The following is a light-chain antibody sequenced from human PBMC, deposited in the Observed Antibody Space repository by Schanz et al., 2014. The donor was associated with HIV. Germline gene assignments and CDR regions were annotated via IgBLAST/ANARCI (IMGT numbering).Light chain of an antibody. J-gene: IGLJ2*01. CDR3: AAWDDSLNGPV. CDR1: SSNIGAGYD. Sequence: QSVLTQPPSVSGAPGQRVTMSCTGSSSNIGAGYDIHWYQHLPGAAPKLLIHGNTNRPSGVPARFSASKSGTSASLVITGLQSEDEADYYCAAWDDSLNGPVFGGGTKLTVL. CDR2: GNT. V-gene: IGLV1-40*01.